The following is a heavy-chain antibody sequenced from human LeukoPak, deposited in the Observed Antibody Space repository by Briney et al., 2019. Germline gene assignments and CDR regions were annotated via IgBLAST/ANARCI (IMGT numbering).Heavy chain of an antibody. Sequence: ASVKVSCKASGYTFTGYYVHWVRQAPGQGLEWMGWINPSSGGTNYAQKFQGRVTMTRDTSISTAYMELSRLRSDDTAVYYCARDIGMISLPYYFDYWGQGTLVTVSS. V-gene: IGHV1-2*02. CDR2: INPSSGGT. J-gene: IGHJ4*02. CDR3: ARDIGMISLPYYFDY. D-gene: IGHD3-22*01. CDR1: GYTFTGYY.